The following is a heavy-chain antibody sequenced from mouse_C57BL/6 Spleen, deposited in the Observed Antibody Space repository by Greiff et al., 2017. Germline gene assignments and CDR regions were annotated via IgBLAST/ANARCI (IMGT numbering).Heavy chain of an antibody. CDR2: INPSNGGT. D-gene: IGHD2-2*01. CDR1: GYTFTSYW. CDR3: AREGVYYGYDGGFDY. J-gene: IGHJ2*01. V-gene: IGHV1-53*01. Sequence: VQLQQPGTELVKPGASVKLSCKASGYTFTSYWMHWVKQRPGQGLEWIGNINPSNGGTNYNEKFKSKATLTVDNSSSTAYMQLSSLTSEDSAVYYCAREGVYYGYDGGFDYWGQGTTLTGSS.